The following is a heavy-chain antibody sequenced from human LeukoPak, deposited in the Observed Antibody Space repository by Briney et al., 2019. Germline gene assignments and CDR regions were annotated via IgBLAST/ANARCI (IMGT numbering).Heavy chain of an antibody. Sequence: ASVKVSCKASGYTFSGYYMHWVRQAPGQGLEWMGWINPNSGSTKYVQKFQGRVTMTRDTSISTAYMELSRLRSDDTAVYYCASGSLASYFDHWGQGTLVTVSS. V-gene: IGHV1-2*02. CDR1: GYTFSGYY. D-gene: IGHD3-16*01. J-gene: IGHJ4*02. CDR2: INPNSGST. CDR3: ASGSLASYFDH.